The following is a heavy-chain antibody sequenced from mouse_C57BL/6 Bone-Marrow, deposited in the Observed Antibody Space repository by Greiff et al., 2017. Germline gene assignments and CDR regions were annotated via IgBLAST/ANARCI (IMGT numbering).Heavy chain of an antibody. J-gene: IGHJ3*01. CDR3: ARDYYGSIQFAY. CDR2: IYIGNGYT. CDR1: GYPFTSYG. D-gene: IGHD1-1*01. Sequence: VQLKESGAELVRPGSSVKMSCKTSGYPFTSYGINWVKQRPGQGLEWIGYIYIGNGYTESNEKFKGKATLTSDTSSSTAYMQLSSLTSEDSAIYFCARDYYGSIQFAYWGQGALGTVSA. V-gene: IGHV1-58*01.